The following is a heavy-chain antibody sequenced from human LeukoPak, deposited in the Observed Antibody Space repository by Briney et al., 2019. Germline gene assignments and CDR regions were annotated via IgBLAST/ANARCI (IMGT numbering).Heavy chain of an antibody. CDR1: GGSISTDY. V-gene: IGHV4-59*01. Sequence: SETLSLTCTVSGGSISTDYWSWIRQPPGKGLEWIGYIYYSGSTNYNPSLKSRVTISVDTSKNQFSLNLSSVTAADTAVYYCARGEMATIEDAFDIWGQGTMVTVSS. J-gene: IGHJ3*02. CDR2: IYYSGST. CDR3: ARGEMATIEDAFDI. D-gene: IGHD5-24*01.